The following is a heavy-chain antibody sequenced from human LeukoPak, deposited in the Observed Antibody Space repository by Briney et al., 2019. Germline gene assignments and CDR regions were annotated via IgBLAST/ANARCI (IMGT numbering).Heavy chain of an antibody. Sequence: GASVKVSCKASGYTFIDYYIHWVRQAPGQGLEWMGWINPNSGGTNYAQRFQGRVTMTRDTSISTAYMGLSGLRSDDTAVYYCARPLASCGGDCYSDDYWGQGTLVTVSS. CDR2: INPNSGGT. D-gene: IGHD2-21*02. J-gene: IGHJ4*02. CDR3: ARPLASCGGDCYSDDY. V-gene: IGHV1-2*02. CDR1: GYTFIDYY.